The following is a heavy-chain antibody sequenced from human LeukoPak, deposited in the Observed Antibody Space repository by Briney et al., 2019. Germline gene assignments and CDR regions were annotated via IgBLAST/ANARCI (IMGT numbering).Heavy chain of an antibody. CDR3: ARLLDSSGYTFFDY. Sequence: GESLKISGKGSGYSVTSYWIGWVRQLPWKGLEWIGIIYPGDSDTRYSPSFQGQVTISADKSISTAYLQWSSLKASDTAMYYCARLLDSSGYTFFDYWGQGTLVTVSS. J-gene: IGHJ4*02. CDR1: GYSVTSYW. D-gene: IGHD6-19*01. CDR2: IYPGDSDT. V-gene: IGHV5-51*01.